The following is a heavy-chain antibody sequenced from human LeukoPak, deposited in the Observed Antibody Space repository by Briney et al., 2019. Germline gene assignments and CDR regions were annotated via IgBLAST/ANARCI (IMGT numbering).Heavy chain of an antibody. D-gene: IGHD3-16*02. Sequence: AGGSLRLSCAASGFTLSSYWMHWVRHAPGKGLVWVSGIDDVGSITRYADSVKGRFTIPRDNARNTLYLQMNSLRAEDTAVYYCVRPHESTFGRTIVAFDYWGQGTLVTVSS. J-gene: IGHJ4*02. V-gene: IGHV3-74*01. CDR1: GFTLSSYW. CDR2: IDDVGSIT. CDR3: VRPHESTFGRTIVAFDY.